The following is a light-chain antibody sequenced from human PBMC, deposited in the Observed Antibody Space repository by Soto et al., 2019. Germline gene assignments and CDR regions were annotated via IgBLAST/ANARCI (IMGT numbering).Light chain of an antibody. J-gene: IGKJ1*01. CDR1: QSISNS. Sequence: DIQMTQSPSSLSASVGDRVTITCRASQSISNSLNWYHQKPGKAPKLLIYTASSLQSGVPSRFSASGSGTHFTLTISSLQPEDFGTYYCQQSYSTHPWTFGQGTKVEIK. CDR3: QQSYSTHPWT. CDR2: TAS. V-gene: IGKV1-39*01.